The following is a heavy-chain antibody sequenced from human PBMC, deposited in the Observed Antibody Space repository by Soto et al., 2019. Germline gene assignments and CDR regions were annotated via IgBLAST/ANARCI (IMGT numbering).Heavy chain of an antibody. CDR2: IPYSGGP. D-gene: IGHD3-10*01. Sequence: QVQLQESGPGLVKPSETLSLTCTVSGDSIRSYFWSWVRQPPGKGLEWIGYIPYSGGPTYNPSLKSRVTISIDTSKKQFSLKMTSVTAADTAVYYCASSKMGLISVLETWGQGTLVTVSA. CDR3: ASSKMGLISVLET. V-gene: IGHV4-59*01. CDR1: GDSIRSYF. J-gene: IGHJ5*02.